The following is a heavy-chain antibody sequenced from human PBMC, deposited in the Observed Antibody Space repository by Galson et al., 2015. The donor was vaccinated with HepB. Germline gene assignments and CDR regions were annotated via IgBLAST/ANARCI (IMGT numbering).Heavy chain of an antibody. CDR1: GFTFSSYA. CDR2: ISGSGGST. CDR3: ARVPSRGYSYGYGSYYFDY. D-gene: IGHD5-18*01. Sequence: SLRLSCAASGFTFSSYAMSWVRQAPGKGLEWVSAISGSGGSTYYADSVKGRFTISRDNSKNTLYLQMNSLRAEDTAVYYCARVPSRGYSYGYGSYYFDYWGQGTLVTVSS. V-gene: IGHV3-23*01. J-gene: IGHJ4*02.